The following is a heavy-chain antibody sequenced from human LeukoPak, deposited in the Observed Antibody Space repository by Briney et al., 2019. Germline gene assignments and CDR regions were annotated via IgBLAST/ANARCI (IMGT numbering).Heavy chain of an antibody. CDR2: ISYDGSRK. Sequence: GGALRLSCAASGFTFSDYNMHWVRQAPGKGLEWVAVISYDGSRKYYGDPVKGRFTVSRDNSKNTLNLQMNSLRAEDTALYYCARKTYSSGWLDYWGQGSLVTVSS. CDR3: ARKTYSSGWLDY. D-gene: IGHD6-19*01. J-gene: IGHJ4*02. V-gene: IGHV3-30*03. CDR1: GFTFSDYN.